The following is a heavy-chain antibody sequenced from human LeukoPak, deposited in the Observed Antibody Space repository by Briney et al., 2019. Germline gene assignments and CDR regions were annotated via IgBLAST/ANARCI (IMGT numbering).Heavy chain of an antibody. V-gene: IGHV3-73*01. CDR2: IRERSNSYAT. J-gene: IGHJ3*02. Sequence: PGGSLRLSCAASGFTFSGSPMYWVRQASGKGLEWIGRIRERSNSYATSYGTSVKGRITISRNDAENTAYLQMDSVTPEDTAVYYCAKDRSMVAATSAFDMWGQGTMVTVSS. CDR1: GFTFSGSP. CDR3: AKDRSMVAATSAFDM. D-gene: IGHD2-15*01.